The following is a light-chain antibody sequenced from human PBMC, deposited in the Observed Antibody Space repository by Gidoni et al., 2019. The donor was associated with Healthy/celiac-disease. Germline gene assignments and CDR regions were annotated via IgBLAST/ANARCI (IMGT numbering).Light chain of an antibody. V-gene: IGKV3-20*01. Sequence: DIVLTPSTGTLSLAPGERATLSCRASQSVSSSYLAWYQQKPGQAPRLLIYGASSRATGIPDRFSGSGSGTDFTLTISRLEPEDFAVYYCQQYSSSPRTFGQGTKVEIK. CDR2: GAS. CDR1: QSVSSSY. CDR3: QQYSSSPRT. J-gene: IGKJ1*01.